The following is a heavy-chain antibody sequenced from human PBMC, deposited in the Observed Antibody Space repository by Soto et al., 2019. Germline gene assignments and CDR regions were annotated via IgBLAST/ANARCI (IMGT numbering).Heavy chain of an antibody. CDR3: ARGGYTYYYYGMDV. D-gene: IGHD6-13*01. V-gene: IGHV3-21*01. CDR1: GFTFSRYS. CDR2: ISSTSGFI. J-gene: IGHJ6*02. Sequence: GGSLRLSCAASGFTFSRYSMIWVRQAPGKGLEWVSSISSTSGFIYYADSVKGRFTISRDNAKNSLYVQMNNLRAEDTAVYYCARGGYTYYYYGMDVWGQGTTVTVSS.